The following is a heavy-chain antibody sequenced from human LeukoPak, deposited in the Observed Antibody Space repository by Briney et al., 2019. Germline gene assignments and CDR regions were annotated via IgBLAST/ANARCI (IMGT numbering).Heavy chain of an antibody. D-gene: IGHD6-6*01. CDR2: INTNTGNP. Sequence: ASVKVSCKASGYTFTSYAMNWVRQAPGQGLEWMGWINTNTGNPTYAQGFTGRFVFSLDTSVSTAYLQISSLKAEDTAVYYCAREPGRQLGYYYYGMDVWGQGTTVTVSS. CDR3: AREPGRQLGYYYYGMDV. CDR1: GYTFTSYA. J-gene: IGHJ6*02. V-gene: IGHV7-4-1*02.